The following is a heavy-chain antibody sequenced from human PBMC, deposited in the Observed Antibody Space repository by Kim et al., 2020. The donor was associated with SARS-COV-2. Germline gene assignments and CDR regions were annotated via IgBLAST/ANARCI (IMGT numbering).Heavy chain of an antibody. Sequence: SVKVSCKASGGTFSNYAISWVRQAPGQGLEWMGGIIPIFGTANYAQKFQGRVTITADESTSTAYMELSSLRSEDTAVYYCARDKVPGKYYGMDVWGQGTTVTVSS. CDR1: GGTFSNYA. CDR2: IIPIFGTA. D-gene: IGHD2-2*01. J-gene: IGHJ6*02. CDR3: ARDKVPGKYYGMDV. V-gene: IGHV1-69*13.